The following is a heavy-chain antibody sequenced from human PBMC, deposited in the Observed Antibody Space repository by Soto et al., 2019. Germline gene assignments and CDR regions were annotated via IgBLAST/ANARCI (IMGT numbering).Heavy chain of an antibody. Sequence: PSETLSLTCSVSGASVTSGSYYWSWIRQPPGKGLEWIGYVYYSGITNYNPSLKSRLTISVDTSKNHFSLMVDSVTAADTAVYYCARARFQVLYGKPYFDSWGQGTLVTVSS. CDR1: GASVTSGSYY. J-gene: IGHJ4*02. CDR3: ARARFQVLYGKPYFDS. CDR2: VYYSGIT. V-gene: IGHV4-61*03. D-gene: IGHD2-2*02.